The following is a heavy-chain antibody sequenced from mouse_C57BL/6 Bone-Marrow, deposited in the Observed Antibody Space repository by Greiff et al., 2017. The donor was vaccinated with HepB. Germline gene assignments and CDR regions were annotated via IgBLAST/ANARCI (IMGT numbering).Heavy chain of an antibody. CDR1: GYTFTSYW. D-gene: IGHD3-3*01. V-gene: IGHV1-64*01. Sequence: QVQLQQPGAELVKPGASVKLSCKASGYTFTSYWMHWVKQRPGQGLEWIGMIHPNSGSTNYNEKFKSKATLTVDKSSSTAYMQLSSLTSEDSAVYYCARSEGGDFAWLAYWGQGTLVTVSA. CDR3: ARSEGGDFAWLAY. CDR2: IHPNSGST. J-gene: IGHJ3*01.